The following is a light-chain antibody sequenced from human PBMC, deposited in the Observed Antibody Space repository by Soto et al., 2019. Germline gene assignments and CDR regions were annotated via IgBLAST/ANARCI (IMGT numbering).Light chain of an antibody. J-gene: IGLJ2*01. CDR2: SNN. V-gene: IGLV1-44*01. CDR1: SSNIGSNT. Sequence: QSVLTQPPSASGTPGQRVTLSCSGSSSNIGSNTVHWYQQLPGTAPKLLIYSNNQRPSGVPDRFSGSKSGTSASLAISGLQSEDDTDYYCAAWDDSLKGVVFGGGTKVTVL. CDR3: AAWDDSLKGVV.